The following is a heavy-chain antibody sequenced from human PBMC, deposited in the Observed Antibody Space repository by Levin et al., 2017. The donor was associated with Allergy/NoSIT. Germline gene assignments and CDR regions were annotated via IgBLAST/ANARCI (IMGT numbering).Heavy chain of an antibody. V-gene: IGHV4-59*01. CDR2: IYYSGST. J-gene: IGHJ6*02. Sequence: SETLSLTCTVSGGSISSYYWSWIRQPPGKGLEWIGYIYYSGSTNYNPSLKSRVTISVDTSKNQFSLKLSSVTAADTAVYYCARVRQLVERGFYGMDVWGQGTTVTVSS. CDR3: ARVRQLVERGFYGMDV. CDR1: GGSISSYY. D-gene: IGHD6-13*01.